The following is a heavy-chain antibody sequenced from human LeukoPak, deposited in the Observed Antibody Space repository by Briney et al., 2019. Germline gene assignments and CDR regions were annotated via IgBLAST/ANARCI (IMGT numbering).Heavy chain of an antibody. D-gene: IGHD6-19*01. J-gene: IGHJ6*02. CDR1: GFTFSSYG. V-gene: IGHV3-30*03. CDR2: ISYDGNKK. CDR3: ARDLVSSRGSLYFYGLDV. Sequence: GGSLRLSCAASGFTFSSYGMPWVRQAPGKGLEWVAIISYDGNKKSYAASVKGRFTISRDNSKNTLDLQMNSLRGDDAVLYRCARDLVSSRGSLYFYGLDVWGQGTTVTVSS.